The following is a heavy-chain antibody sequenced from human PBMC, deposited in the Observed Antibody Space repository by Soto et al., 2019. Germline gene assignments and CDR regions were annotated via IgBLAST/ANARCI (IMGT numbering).Heavy chain of an antibody. CDR1: GGSISSYY. J-gene: IGHJ5*02. CDR2: IFYSGRSGST. D-gene: IGHD2-21*02. V-gene: IGHV4-59*01. Sequence: SETLSLTCSVSGGSISSYYWSWIRQPPGKGLEWIGYIFYSGRSGSTNYNPSLKSRVTISVDTSKNQFSLNLSSVTAADTAVYYCARTALGWFDPWGQGTLVTVSS. CDR3: ARTALGWFDP.